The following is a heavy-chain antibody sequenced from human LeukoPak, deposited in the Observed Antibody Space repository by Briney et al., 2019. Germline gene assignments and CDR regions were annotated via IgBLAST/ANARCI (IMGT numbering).Heavy chain of an antibody. CDR3: ARELGARCLDY. V-gene: IGHV3-33*01. CDR2: IWYDGSNK. D-gene: IGHD1-26*01. CDR1: GFTFSSYG. J-gene: IGHJ4*02. Sequence: GGSLRLSCAASGFTFSSYGMHWVRQAPGEGMEWVAVIWYDGSNKYYADSVKGRFTISRDDSKNTLYLQMNSLRAEDTAVYYCARELGARCLDYWGQGTLVTVSS.